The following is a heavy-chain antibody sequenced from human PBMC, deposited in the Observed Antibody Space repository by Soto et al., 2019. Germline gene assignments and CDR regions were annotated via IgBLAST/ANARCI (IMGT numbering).Heavy chain of an antibody. V-gene: IGHV3-33*01. CDR3: ARDQRQWLVPGGFDP. J-gene: IGHJ5*02. CDR1: GFTFSSYG. Sequence: PGGSLRLSCAASGFTFSSYGMHWVRQAPGKGLEWVAVIWYDGSNKYYAASVKGRFTISRDNSKNTLYLQMNSLRAEDTAVYYCARDQRQWLVPGGFDPWGQGTLVTVSS. CDR2: IWYDGSNK. D-gene: IGHD6-19*01.